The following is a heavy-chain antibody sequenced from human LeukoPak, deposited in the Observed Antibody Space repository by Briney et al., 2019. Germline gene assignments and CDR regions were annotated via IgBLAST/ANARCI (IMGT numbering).Heavy chain of an antibody. Sequence: GSLRLSCAASGFTFSSYWLSWVRQAPGKGLEWVANIKQEGSEKYYVDSVKGRFTISRDNAKNSLFLQMNSLRAEDTAVYYCARGTPTTRDFDYWGQGTLVTVSS. V-gene: IGHV3-7*01. J-gene: IGHJ4*02. CDR1: GFTFSSYW. D-gene: IGHD4-11*01. CDR2: IKQEGSEK. CDR3: ARGTPTTRDFDY.